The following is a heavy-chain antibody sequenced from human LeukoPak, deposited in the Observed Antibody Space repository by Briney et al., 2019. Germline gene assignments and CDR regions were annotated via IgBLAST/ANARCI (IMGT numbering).Heavy chain of an antibody. CDR1: GFTFNNYA. J-gene: IGHJ4*02. CDR2: ISGSGGST. D-gene: IGHD2-15*01. CDR3: AKAGEYCPDGSCYSENYYFDY. V-gene: IGHV3-23*01. Sequence: GGSLRLSCAASGFTFNNYAMAWVRQAPGKGLEWVSGISGSGGSTFYSVKGRFTISRDNSKDTLFLQMNRLRAEDTAIYYCAKAGEYCPDGSCYSENYYFDYWGQGTLVTVSS.